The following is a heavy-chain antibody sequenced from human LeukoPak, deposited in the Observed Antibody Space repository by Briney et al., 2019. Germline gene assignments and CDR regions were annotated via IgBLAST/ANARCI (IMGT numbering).Heavy chain of an antibody. Sequence: GGSLRLSCAASAFTFSSYAMSWVRQAPGKGLEWVSGIYTNGRDTRYADAVKGRFTIPRDNSKNTLYLQMHSLRVEDTAVYYCAHLVWEYVGGLDVWGQGTTVTVSS. J-gene: IGHJ6*02. CDR3: AHLVWEYVGGLDV. D-gene: IGHD3/OR15-3a*01. CDR2: IYTNGRDT. CDR1: AFTFSSYA. V-gene: IGHV3-23*05.